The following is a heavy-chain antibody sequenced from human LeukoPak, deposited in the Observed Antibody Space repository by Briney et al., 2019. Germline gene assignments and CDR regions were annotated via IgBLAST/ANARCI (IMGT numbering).Heavy chain of an antibody. D-gene: IGHD1-1*01. V-gene: IGHV4-34*01. CDR1: GGSFSGYY. CDR3: AGGDWRFDY. CDR2: INHSGST. Sequence: SETLSLTCAVYGGSFSGYYWSWIRQPPGKGLEWIGEINHSGSTNYNPSLKSRVTISVDTSKNQFSLKLSSVTAADTAVYYCAGGDWRFDYWGQGTLVTVSS. J-gene: IGHJ4*02.